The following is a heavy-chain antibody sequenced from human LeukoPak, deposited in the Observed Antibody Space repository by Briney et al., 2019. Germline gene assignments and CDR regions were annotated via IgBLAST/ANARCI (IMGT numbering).Heavy chain of an antibody. CDR3: ARARLGYYDEYFDP. Sequence: GSLRLSCVASGFIFSTHAMSWVRLAPGRGLEWVSSITSTSSHINYADSVRGRFTISRDNAKNALFLQMTSLTDEDTALYYCARARLGYYDEYFDPWGQGTQVTVSS. CDR2: ITSTSSHI. V-gene: IGHV3-21*01. CDR1: GFIFSTHA. D-gene: IGHD3-16*01. J-gene: IGHJ5*02.